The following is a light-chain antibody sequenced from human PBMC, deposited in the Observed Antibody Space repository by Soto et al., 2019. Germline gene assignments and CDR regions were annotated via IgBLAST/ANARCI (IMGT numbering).Light chain of an antibody. Sequence: QSALTQPASVSGSPGQSITISCTGTSSDVGGYNYVSWYQQHPGKAPKLMIYEVSNRPSGVSNRFSGSKSGKTASLTISGLQAEDEADYYCSSYTSSSTLPYVFGTGTKLTVL. CDR3: SSYTSSSTLPYV. CDR2: EVS. J-gene: IGLJ1*01. V-gene: IGLV2-14*01. CDR1: SSDVGGYNY.